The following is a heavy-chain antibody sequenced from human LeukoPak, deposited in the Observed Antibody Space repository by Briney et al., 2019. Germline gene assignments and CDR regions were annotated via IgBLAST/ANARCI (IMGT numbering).Heavy chain of an antibody. J-gene: IGHJ4*02. CDR1: GGSISSSSYY. V-gene: IGHV4-39*07. CDR3: ARVYRGPRIYYFDY. CDR2: IYYSGST. Sequence: PSETLSLTCTVSGGSISSSSYYWGWIRQPPGKGLEWIGSIYYSGSTYYNPSLKSRVTISVDTSKNQFSLKLSSVTAADTAAYYCARVYRGPRIYYFDYWGQGTLVTVSS. D-gene: IGHD3-10*01.